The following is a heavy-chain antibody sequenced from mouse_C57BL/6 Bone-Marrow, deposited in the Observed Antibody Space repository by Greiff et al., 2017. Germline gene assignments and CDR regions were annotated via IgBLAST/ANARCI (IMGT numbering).Heavy chain of an antibody. J-gene: IGHJ3*01. Sequence: VQLQESGAELVRPGTSVKVSCKASGYAFTNYLIEWVKQRPGQGLEWIGVINPGRGGTNYNEKFKGKATLTEDKSSSTAYMQLSSLTYEDTAVYFCARRGDYKAYWGQGTLVTVSA. V-gene: IGHV1-54*01. CDR3: ARRGDYKAY. CDR1: GYAFTNYL. D-gene: IGHD2-12*01. CDR2: INPGRGGT.